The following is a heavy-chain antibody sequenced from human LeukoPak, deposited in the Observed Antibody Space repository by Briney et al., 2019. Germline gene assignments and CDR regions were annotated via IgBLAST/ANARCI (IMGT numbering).Heavy chain of an antibody. CDR2: ISSSSSYI. V-gene: IGHV3-21*01. Sequence: PGGSLRLSCAASGFTFSSYSMNWVRQAPGKGLEWVSSISSSSSYIYYADSVKGRFTISRDNAKNSLYLQMNSLRAEDTAVYYCARVRRSEGRAGTLTRPDAFDIWGQGTMVTVSS. D-gene: IGHD6-19*01. CDR1: GFTFSSYS. J-gene: IGHJ3*02. CDR3: ARVRRSEGRAGTLTRPDAFDI.